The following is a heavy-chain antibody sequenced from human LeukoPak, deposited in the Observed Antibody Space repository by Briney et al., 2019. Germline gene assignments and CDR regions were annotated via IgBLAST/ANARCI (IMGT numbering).Heavy chain of an antibody. J-gene: IGHJ6*03. D-gene: IGHD3-9*01. CDR2: INHSGST. CDR3: AIEYYDILTGYYQQNYYMDV. V-gene: IGHV4-34*01. CDR1: GGSFSGYY. Sequence: PSETLSLTCAVYGGSFSGYYWSWIRQPPGKGLEWIGEINHSGSTNYNPSLKSRVTISVDTSKNQFSLKLSSVTAADTAVYYCAIEYYDILTGYYQQNYYMDVWGKGTTVTVSS.